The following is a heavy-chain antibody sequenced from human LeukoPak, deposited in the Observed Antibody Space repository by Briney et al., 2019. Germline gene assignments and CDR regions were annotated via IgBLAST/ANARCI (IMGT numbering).Heavy chain of an antibody. CDR1: GYTFTGYY. CDR3: ASEGMATKWRYGMDV. V-gene: IGHV1-2*02. D-gene: IGHD5-24*01. Sequence: ASVKVSCKASGYTFTGYYMHWVRQAPGQGLEWVGWINPNSGGTNYAQMFQGRVTMTRDTSISTAYMELSRLRSDDTAVYYCASEGMATKWRYGMDVWGQGTTVTVSS. CDR2: INPNSGGT. J-gene: IGHJ6*02.